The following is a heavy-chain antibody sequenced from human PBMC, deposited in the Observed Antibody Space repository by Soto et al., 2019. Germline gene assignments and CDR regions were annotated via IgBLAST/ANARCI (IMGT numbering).Heavy chain of an antibody. CDR2: IYYSGST. J-gene: IGHJ4*02. CDR3: ARRYGRAFDF. CDR1: GGSISSGGYY. V-gene: IGHV4-39*07. Sequence: SETLSLTCAVSGGSISSGGYYWSWIRQPPGKGLEWIGDIYYSGSTYYNPSPKSRVTMSVDPSKNQFSLKLSSLTAADPAVYYCARRYGRAFDFWGQGTLVTVSS. D-gene: IGHD1-1*01.